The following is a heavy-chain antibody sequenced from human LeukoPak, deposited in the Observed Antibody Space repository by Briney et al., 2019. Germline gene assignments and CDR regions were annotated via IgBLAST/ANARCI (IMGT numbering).Heavy chain of an antibody. Sequence: GASVKVSCKASGGTFSSYAISWVRQAPGQGLEWMGRIIPILGIANYAQKFQGRVTITADISTSTAYMELSSLRSEDTAVYYCARVDIVVVPAAITQYRDYYYYGMDVWGQGTTVTVSS. CDR1: GGTFSSYA. CDR2: IIPILGIA. CDR3: ARVDIVVVPAAITQYRDYYYYGMDV. D-gene: IGHD2-2*02. V-gene: IGHV1-69*04. J-gene: IGHJ6*02.